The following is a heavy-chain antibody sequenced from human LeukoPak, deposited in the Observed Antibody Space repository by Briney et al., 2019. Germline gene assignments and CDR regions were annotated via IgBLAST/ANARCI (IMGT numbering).Heavy chain of an antibody. Sequence: GGPLRLSCAASGFTFSSYSMNWVRQAPGKGLEWVSYISSSSSGIYYAYSVKRRSTISRDNAKNSLYLQMNSLRDEDTAFYYCARGLTTVTRSPFDYWGQEPLGSVSS. CDR2: ISSSSSGI. V-gene: IGHV3-48*02. CDR1: GFTFSSYS. D-gene: IGHD4-17*01. J-gene: IGHJ4*02. CDR3: ARGLTTVTRSPFDY.